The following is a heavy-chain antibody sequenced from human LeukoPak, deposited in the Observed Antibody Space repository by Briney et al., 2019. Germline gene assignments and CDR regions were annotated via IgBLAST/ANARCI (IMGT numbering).Heavy chain of an antibody. CDR2: ISSSSSYI. CDR1: GFTFSRHS. V-gene: IGHV3-21*01. CDR3: AREGVSYDSSGCDY. Sequence: GGSLRLSCAASGFTFSRHSINWVRQAPGKGLEWVSSISSSSSYIYYADSVKGRFTISRDNAKNSLYLQMNSLRAEDTAVYYCAREGVSYDSSGCDYWGQGTLVTVSS. J-gene: IGHJ4*02. D-gene: IGHD3-22*01.